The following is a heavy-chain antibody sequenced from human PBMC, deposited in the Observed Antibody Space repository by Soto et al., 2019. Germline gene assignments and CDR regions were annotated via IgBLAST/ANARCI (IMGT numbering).Heavy chain of an antibody. D-gene: IGHD1-26*01. V-gene: IGHV1-3*05. CDR3: ARSAGPTSFDY. J-gene: IGHJ4*02. CDR1: GHTFTTYV. Sequence: QVQLVQSGAEEKKPGASVTVSCKASGHTFTTYVVHWVRQAPGQRLEWMGWINAANGKTKYSQKFQDRVTITRDTSASTAYMELSSLRSEDSAVYYCARSAGPTSFDYWGQGTLVTVSS. CDR2: INAANGKT.